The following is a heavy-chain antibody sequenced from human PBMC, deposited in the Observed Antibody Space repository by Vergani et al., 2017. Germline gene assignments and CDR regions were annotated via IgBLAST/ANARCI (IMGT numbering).Heavy chain of an antibody. CDR2: ISGSGGST. J-gene: IGHJ5*02. Sequence: EVQLLESGGGLVQPGGSLRLSCAASGFTFSSYAMSWVRQAPGKGLEWVSAISGSGGSTYYADSVKGRFTISRDNSKNTLYLQMNSLRAEDTAVYYCAKGSKGWFGELIRNNGFDPWGQGTLVTVSS. D-gene: IGHD3-10*01. V-gene: IGHV3-23*01. CDR1: GFTFSSYA. CDR3: AKGSKGWFGELIRNNGFDP.